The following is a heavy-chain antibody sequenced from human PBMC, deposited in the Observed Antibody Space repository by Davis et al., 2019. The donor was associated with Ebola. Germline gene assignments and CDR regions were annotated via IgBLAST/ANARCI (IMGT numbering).Heavy chain of an antibody. CDR3: ARTRIEAAIVYIYYGMDA. Sequence: SVKVSCKASGYTFTNYGITWVRQAPGQGLEWMGGIVPMFGTPNYAQKFQGRVTITADESTRTTYLQLSSLRSEDTAIYYCARTRIEAAIVYIYYGMDAWGEGTTVTVSS. CDR2: IVPMFGTP. J-gene: IGHJ6*04. V-gene: IGHV1-69*13. D-gene: IGHD5-12*01. CDR1: GYTFTNYG.